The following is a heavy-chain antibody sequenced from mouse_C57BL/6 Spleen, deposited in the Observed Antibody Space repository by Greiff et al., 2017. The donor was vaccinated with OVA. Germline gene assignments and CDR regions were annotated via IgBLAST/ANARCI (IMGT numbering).Heavy chain of an antibody. D-gene: IGHD2-3*01. Sequence: EVMLVESGAGLVKPGASLKLSCAASGFTFSSYAMSWVRQTPEKRLEWVAYISSGGGYIYYADTVKGRFTISRDNARNTLYLQMSSLTSEDTAMYYGTRSPFDDVYLYYFDYWGQGTTLTVSS. CDR1: GFTFSSYA. CDR3: TRSPFDDVYLYYFDY. V-gene: IGHV5-9-1*02. CDR2: ISSGGGYI. J-gene: IGHJ2*01.